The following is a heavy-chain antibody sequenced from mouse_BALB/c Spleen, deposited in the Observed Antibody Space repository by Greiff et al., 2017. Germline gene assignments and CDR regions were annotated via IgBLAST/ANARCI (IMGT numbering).Heavy chain of an antibody. CDR1: GFNIKDTY. J-gene: IGHJ2*01. CDR3: ARRYDGYPYYFDY. D-gene: IGHD2-3*01. CDR2: IDPANGNT. Sequence: EVKLQESGAELVKPGASVKLSCTASGFNIKDTYMHWVKQRPEQGLEWIGRIDPANGNTKYDPKFQGKATITADTSSNTAYLQLSSLTSEDTAVYYCARRYDGYPYYFDYWGQGTTLTVSS. V-gene: IGHV14-3*02.